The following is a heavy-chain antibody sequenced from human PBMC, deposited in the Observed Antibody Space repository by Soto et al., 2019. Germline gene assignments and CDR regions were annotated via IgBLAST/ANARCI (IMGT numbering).Heavy chain of an antibody. J-gene: IGHJ4*02. V-gene: IGHV3-23*01. CDR2: ISGSGGST. D-gene: IGHD2-2*01. CDR3: AKVAAYCSSTSCYLDY. CDR1: GFTFSSYA. Sequence: PGGSLRLSCAASGFTFSSYAMSWVRQAPGKGLEWVSAISGSGGSTYYADSVKGRFTISRDNSKNTLYLQMNSLRAEDTAVYYCAKVAAYCSSTSCYLDYWGQGTLVTVSS.